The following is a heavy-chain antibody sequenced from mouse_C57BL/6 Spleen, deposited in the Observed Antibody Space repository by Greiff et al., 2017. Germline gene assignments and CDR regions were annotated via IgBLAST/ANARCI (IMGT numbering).Heavy chain of an antibody. V-gene: IGHV1-15*01. J-gene: IGHJ3*01. CDR3: TRPLPYYYGISPWFAY. CDR1: GYTFTDYE. Sequence: QVQLQQSGAELVRPGASVTLSCKASGYTFTDYEMHWVKQTPVHGLEWIGAIDPETGGTAYNQKFKGKAILTADKSSSTAYMELRSLTSEDSAVYYCTRPLPYYYGISPWFAYWGQGTLVTVSA. CDR2: IDPETGGT. D-gene: IGHD1-1*01.